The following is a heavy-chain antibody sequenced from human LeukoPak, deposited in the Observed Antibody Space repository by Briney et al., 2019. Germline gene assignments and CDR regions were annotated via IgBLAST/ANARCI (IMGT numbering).Heavy chain of an antibody. CDR2: INPSGDST. CDR1: GYTFTNYY. Sequence: EASVKDSCKASGYTFTNYYMHWVRQAPGQGLEWMGVINPSGDSTRYVQKFQDRVTMTRETSTRTVYMELSSLRSEDTAVYYCARGYSSSYRIDYWGQGTLVTVSS. J-gene: IGHJ4*02. V-gene: IGHV1-46*01. D-gene: IGHD6-19*01. CDR3: ARGYSSSYRIDY.